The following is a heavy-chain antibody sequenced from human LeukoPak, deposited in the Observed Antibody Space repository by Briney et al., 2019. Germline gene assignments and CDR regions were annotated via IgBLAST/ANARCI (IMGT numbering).Heavy chain of an antibody. J-gene: IGHJ4*02. Sequence: PGGSLRLSCAASGFTFDDYCMSWVRQAPGKGLEWVSGINWNGGSTGYADSVKGRFTISRDNAKNSLYLQMNSLRAEDTALNYCARDRRDGYTDFDYWGQGTLVTVSS. V-gene: IGHV3-20*04. CDR2: INWNGGST. D-gene: IGHD5-24*01. CDR3: ARDRRDGYTDFDY. CDR1: GFTFDDYC.